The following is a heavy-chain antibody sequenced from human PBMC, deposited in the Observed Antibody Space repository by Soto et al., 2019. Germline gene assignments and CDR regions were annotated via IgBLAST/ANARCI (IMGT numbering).Heavy chain of an antibody. CDR3: ARESGNLHNWAYFFDY. Sequence: QGQLVQSGAEVKKPGASVKVSCKASGYTFTSFGISWVRQAPGQGLEWMGWIGAYNGNTNYAQKVQGRVTMTTDTSTSTAYIELRSLRSDDTAVYYGARESGNLHNWAYFFDYWGQGSLVTVSS. CDR2: IGAYNGNT. D-gene: IGHD1-1*01. CDR1: GYTFTSFG. J-gene: IGHJ4*02. V-gene: IGHV1-18*01.